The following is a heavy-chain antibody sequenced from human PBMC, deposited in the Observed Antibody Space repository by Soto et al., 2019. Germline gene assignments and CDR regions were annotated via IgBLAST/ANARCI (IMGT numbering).Heavy chain of an antibody. CDR3: ARARGGYCSSTSCSKLYYYYGMDV. CDR2: INHSGST. D-gene: IGHD2-2*01. CDR1: CTSFSGYY. J-gene: IGHJ6*02. Sequence: SEMLFPSCAFDCTSFSGYYWRGRREPGGGGVGWIGEINHSGSTNYNPSLKSRVTISVDTSKNQFSLKLSSVTAADTAVYYCARARGGYCSSTSCSKLYYYYGMDVWGQGSTVT. V-gene: IGHV4-34*01.